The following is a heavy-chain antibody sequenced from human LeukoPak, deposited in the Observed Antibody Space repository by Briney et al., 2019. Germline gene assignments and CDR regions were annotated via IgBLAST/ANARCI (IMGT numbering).Heavy chain of an antibody. J-gene: IGHJ4*02. D-gene: IGHD5-24*01. CDR2: ISSTMST. Sequence: PSETLCLTCNASGGCISGYSWSWIRLPPGERLEWVGYISSTMSTNYNPSLKSPVTIAVDTSKKQYSLKLSSVTAADTAVYYCARGRDCCNYTPFDYWGQGTLVTVSS. V-gene: IGHV4-59*12. CDR3: ARGRDCCNYTPFDY. CDR1: GGCISGYS.